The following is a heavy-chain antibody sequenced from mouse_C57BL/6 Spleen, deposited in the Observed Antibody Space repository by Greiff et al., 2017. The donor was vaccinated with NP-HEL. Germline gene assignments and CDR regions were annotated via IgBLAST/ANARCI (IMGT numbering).Heavy chain of an antibody. V-gene: IGHV1-82*01. CDR3: ARSTVVATDYFDY. CDR1: GYAFSSSW. D-gene: IGHD1-1*01. J-gene: IGHJ2*01. CDR2: IYPGDGDT. Sequence: QVQLQQSGPELVKPGASVKISCKASGYAFSSSWMNWVKQRPGKGLEWIGRIYPGDGDTNYNGKFKGKATLTADKSSSTAYMQRSSLTSEDSAVYFCARSTVVATDYFDYWGQGTTLTVSS.